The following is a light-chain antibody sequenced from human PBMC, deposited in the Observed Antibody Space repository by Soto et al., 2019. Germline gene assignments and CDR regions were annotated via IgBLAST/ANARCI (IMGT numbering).Light chain of an antibody. J-gene: IGLJ1*01. Sequence: QSALTQPASVSGSPGQSIAISCTGTSSDVGSHDLVSWCQQHPGKVPKLIIYDVSSRPSGVSNRSSGSKSGNTASLTISGLQAEDEADYYCRSFTSRTTYVFGTGTKVTVL. CDR1: SSDVGSHDL. V-gene: IGLV2-14*02. CDR2: DVS. CDR3: RSFTSRTTYV.